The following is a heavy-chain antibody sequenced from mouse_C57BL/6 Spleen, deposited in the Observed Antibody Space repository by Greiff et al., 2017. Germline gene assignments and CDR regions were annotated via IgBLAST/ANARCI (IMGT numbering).Heavy chain of an antibody. D-gene: IGHD3-3*01. V-gene: IGHV1-69*01. CDR2: IDPSDSYT. CDR3: ARGAGMGSYFDY. Sequence: QVHVKQPGAELVMPGASVKLSCKASGYTFTSYWMHWVKQRPGQGLEWIGEIDPSDSYTNYNQKFKGKSTLTVDKSSSTAYMQLSSLTSEDSAVYYCARGAGMGSYFDYWGQGTTLTVSS. CDR1: GYTFTSYW. J-gene: IGHJ2*01.